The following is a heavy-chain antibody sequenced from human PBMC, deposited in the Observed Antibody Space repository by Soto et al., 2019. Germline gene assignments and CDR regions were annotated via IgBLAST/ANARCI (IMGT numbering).Heavy chain of an antibody. CDR1: GFTFSSYA. Sequence: QVQLVESGGGVVQPERSLRLSCAASGFTFSSYAMHWVRQAPGKGLEWVAVISYDGSNKYYADSVKGRFTISRDNSKNTLYLQMNSLRAEDTAVYYCARDQGAQWLVRYSFDYWGQGTLVTVSS. CDR3: ARDQGAQWLVRYSFDY. D-gene: IGHD6-19*01. J-gene: IGHJ4*02. CDR2: ISYDGSNK. V-gene: IGHV3-30-3*01.